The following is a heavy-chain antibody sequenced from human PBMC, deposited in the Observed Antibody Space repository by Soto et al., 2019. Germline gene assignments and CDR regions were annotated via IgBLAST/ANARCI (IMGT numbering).Heavy chain of an antibody. CDR2: FDPEDGET. D-gene: IGHD4-17*01. CDR1: GYTLTELS. CDR3: ATLMTTVTNFDY. Sequence: ASVKVSCKVSGYTLTELSMHWVRQAPGKGLEWMGGFDPEDGETIYAQKFQGRVTMTEDASTDTAYMELSSLRSEDTAVYYCATLMTTVTNFDYWGQGTLVTV. J-gene: IGHJ4*02. V-gene: IGHV1-24*01.